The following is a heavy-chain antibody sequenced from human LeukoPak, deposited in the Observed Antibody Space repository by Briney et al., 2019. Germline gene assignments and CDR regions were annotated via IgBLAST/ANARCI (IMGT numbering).Heavy chain of an antibody. V-gene: IGHV3-48*03. D-gene: IGHD6-19*01. CDR2: ISSSGRTI. Sequence: GGSLRFYCAASGFTFSSYEMNWVRQAPGKGLEWVSYISSSGRTISYADSGKGPFTSSRYKAKNSMYLQMNSLRAKDTAVYYCARDRRGYSSGCFDYWGQGTLVTVSS. CDR1: GFTFSSYE. CDR3: ARDRRGYSSGCFDY. J-gene: IGHJ4*02.